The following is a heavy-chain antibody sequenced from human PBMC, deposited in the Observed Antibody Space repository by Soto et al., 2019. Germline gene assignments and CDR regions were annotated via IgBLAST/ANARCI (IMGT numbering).Heavy chain of an antibody. J-gene: IGHJ6*02. D-gene: IGHD6-25*01. V-gene: IGHV3-48*03. CDR2: ITGGGFTT. Sequence: GGSLRLSCAASGFTFISYEMSWFRQAPGKGLEWVSYITGGGFTTNYADSVRGRFTISRDNAKSSLYLQMNSLRAEDTAVYYCARVSAAYGMDVWGQGTTVTVSS. CDR1: GFTFISYE. CDR3: ARVSAAYGMDV.